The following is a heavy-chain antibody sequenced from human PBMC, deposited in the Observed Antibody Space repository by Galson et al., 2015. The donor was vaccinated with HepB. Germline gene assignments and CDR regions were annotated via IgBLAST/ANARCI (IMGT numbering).Heavy chain of an antibody. V-gene: IGHV3-21*01. D-gene: IGHD3-22*01. Sequence: SLRLSCAASGFTFSSYSMNWVRQAPGKGLEWVSSISSSSSYIYYADSVKGRLTISRDDAKNSLYLQMNSLRAEDTAVYYCARVYYYDSSGYLYWGQGTLVTVSS. CDR2: ISSSSSYI. CDR3: ARVYYYDSSGYLY. J-gene: IGHJ4*02. CDR1: GFTFSSYS.